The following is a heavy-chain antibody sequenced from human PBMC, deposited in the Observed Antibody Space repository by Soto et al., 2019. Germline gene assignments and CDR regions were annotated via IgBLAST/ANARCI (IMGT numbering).Heavy chain of an antibody. J-gene: IGHJ3*02. V-gene: IGHV4-39*01. D-gene: IGHD6-19*01. CDR3: ASHIAVAGTNAFDI. CDR2: IYYSGST. Sequence: SETLSLTCTVSGGSISSSSYYWGWIRQPPGKGLEWIGSIYYSGSTYYNPSLKSRVTISVDTSKNQFSLKLSSVTAADTAVYYCASHIAVAGTNAFDIWGQGTMVTVSS. CDR1: GGSISSSSYY.